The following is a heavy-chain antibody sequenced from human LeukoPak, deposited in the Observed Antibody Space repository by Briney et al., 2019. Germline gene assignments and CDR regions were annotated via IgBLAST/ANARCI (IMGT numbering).Heavy chain of an antibody. Sequence: ASVKVSCKASGYTFTGYYMHWVRQAPGQGLEWTGWINPNSGGTNYAQKFQGRVTMTRDTSISTAYMELSRLRSDDTAVYYCARDKILWFRELLGYWGQGTLVTVSS. CDR2: INPNSGGT. V-gene: IGHV1-2*02. D-gene: IGHD3-10*01. CDR1: GYTFTGYY. CDR3: ARDKILWFRELLGY. J-gene: IGHJ4*02.